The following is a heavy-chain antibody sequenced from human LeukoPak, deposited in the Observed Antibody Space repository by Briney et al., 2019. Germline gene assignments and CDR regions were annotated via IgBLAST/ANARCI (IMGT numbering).Heavy chain of an antibody. J-gene: IGHJ4*02. D-gene: IGHD6-19*01. V-gene: IGHV5-51*01. CDR2: IYPGDSDT. Sequence: GESLKISCKGSGYSFTSYWTGWVRQMLGKGLEWMGIIYPGDSDTRYSPSFQGQVTISADKSISTAYLQWSSLKASDTAMYYCARHASSGWYAVRYFDYWGQGTLVTVSS. CDR1: GYSFTSYW. CDR3: ARHASSGWYAVRYFDY.